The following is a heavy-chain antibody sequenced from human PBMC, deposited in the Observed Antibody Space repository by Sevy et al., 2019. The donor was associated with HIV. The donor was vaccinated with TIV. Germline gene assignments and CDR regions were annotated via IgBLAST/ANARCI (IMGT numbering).Heavy chain of an antibody. J-gene: IGHJ4*02. CDR2: ISYDGSNK. CDR1: GFTFSSYA. CDR3: ARGGDYYGSGSNDY. D-gene: IGHD3-10*01. V-gene: IGHV3-30-3*01. Sequence: GSLRLSCAASGFTFSSYAMHWVRQAPGKGLEWVAVISYDGSNKYYADSVKGRFTISRDNSKNTLYLQMNSLRAEDTAVYYCARGGDYYGSGSNDYWGQGTLVTVSS.